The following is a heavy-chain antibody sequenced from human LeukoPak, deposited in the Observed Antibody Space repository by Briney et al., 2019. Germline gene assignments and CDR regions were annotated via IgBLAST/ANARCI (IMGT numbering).Heavy chain of an antibody. CDR1: GGTFSSYA. Sequence: SVKVSCKASGGTFSSYAISWVRQAPGQGLGWMGGIIPIFGTANYAQKFQGRVTITADESTSTAYMELSSLRSEDTAVYYCARLLIAAAGDPVGYWGQGTLVTVSS. CDR2: IIPIFGTA. CDR3: ARLLIAAAGDPVGY. D-gene: IGHD6-13*01. J-gene: IGHJ4*02. V-gene: IGHV1-69*13.